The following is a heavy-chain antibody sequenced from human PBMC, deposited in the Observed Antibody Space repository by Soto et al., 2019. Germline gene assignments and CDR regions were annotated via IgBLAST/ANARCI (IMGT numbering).Heavy chain of an antibody. CDR1: GYIFTTYW. V-gene: IGHV5-51*01. D-gene: IGHD5-12*01. CDR3: ARSGYSSHGMDV. J-gene: IGHJ6*02. CDR2: IYPTDSDT. Sequence: GYPLKISCQGSGYIFTTYWIGWVRQMPGKGLEWMGIIYPTDSDTRYSPSFQGQVTISADKSITTAYLQWSSLRASDTAVYYCARSGYSSHGMDVWGQGTTVTVS.